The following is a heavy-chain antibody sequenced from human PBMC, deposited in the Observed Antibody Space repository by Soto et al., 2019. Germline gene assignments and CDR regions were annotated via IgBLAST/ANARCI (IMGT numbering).Heavy chain of an antibody. J-gene: IGHJ6*02. CDR1: GYTLTSYG. V-gene: IGHV1-18*01. Sequence: VPVKASCKASGYTLTSYGIIWVRQAPGQGLEWMGWISAYNGNTNYAQKLQGRVTMTTDTSTSTAYMELRSLRSDDTAVYYCARAEEYCSSTSCATGYSYYHCWGIGGQGTTFTVSS. CDR2: ISAYNGNT. D-gene: IGHD2-2*01. CDR3: ARAEEYCSSTSCATGYSYYHCWGI.